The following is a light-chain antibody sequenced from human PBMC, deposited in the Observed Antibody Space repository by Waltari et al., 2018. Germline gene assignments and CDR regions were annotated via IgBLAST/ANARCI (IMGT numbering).Light chain of an antibody. CDR3: SSYTSSSTLEV. J-gene: IGLJ1*01. V-gene: IGLV2-14*01. CDR2: EVS. CDR1: RSDVGGYHY. Sequence: QSALTQPASVSGSPGQSITISCTGTRSDVGGYHYASWYQQHPGKAPKLMSYEVSNRPSGVSNRFSGSKSGNTASLTISGLQAEDEADYYCSSYTSSSTLEVFGTGTKVTVL.